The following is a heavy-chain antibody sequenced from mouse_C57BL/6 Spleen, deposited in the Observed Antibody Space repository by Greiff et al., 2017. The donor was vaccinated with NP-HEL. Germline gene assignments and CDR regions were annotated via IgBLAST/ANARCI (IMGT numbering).Heavy chain of an antibody. CDR2: IRSKSSNYAT. CDR1: GFTFNTYA. CDR3: VREGYYSNPFDY. V-gene: IGHV10-3*01. J-gene: IGHJ2*01. D-gene: IGHD2-5*01. Sequence: GESGGGLVQPKGSLKLSCAASGFTFNTYAMHWVRQAPGKGLEWVAHIRSKSSNYATYYADSVKDRFTISRDDSQSMLYLQMNNLKTEDTAMYYCVREGYYSNPFDYWGQGTTLTVSS.